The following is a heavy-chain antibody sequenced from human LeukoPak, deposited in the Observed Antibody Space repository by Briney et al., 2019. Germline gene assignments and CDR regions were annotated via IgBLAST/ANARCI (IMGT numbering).Heavy chain of an antibody. CDR3: AKDRIVVVIEGAFDY. J-gene: IGHJ4*02. CDR1: GFTLSSSW. D-gene: IGHD2-21*01. V-gene: IGHV3-74*01. CDR2: INNDGSST. Sequence: GGSLRLSCAASGFTLSSSWMHWVRQAPGKGLVWVSRINNDGSSTTYADSVKGRFTISRDNSKNTLYLQMNSLRAEDTAVYYCAKDRIVVVIEGAFDYWGQGTLVTVSS.